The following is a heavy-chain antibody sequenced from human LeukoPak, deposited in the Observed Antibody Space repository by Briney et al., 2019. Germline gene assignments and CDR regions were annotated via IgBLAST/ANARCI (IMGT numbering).Heavy chain of an antibody. J-gene: IGHJ6*02. CDR3: ATTVTTHYYYYYGMDV. CDR2: INHSGST. Sequence: PSETLSLTCAVYGGSFSGYYWSWIRQPPGKGLEWIGEINHSGSTNYNPSLKSRVTISVDTSKNQFSLKLSSVTAADTAVYYCATTVTTHYYYYYGMDVWGQGTTVTVSS. D-gene: IGHD4-17*01. CDR1: GGSFSGYY. V-gene: IGHV4-34*01.